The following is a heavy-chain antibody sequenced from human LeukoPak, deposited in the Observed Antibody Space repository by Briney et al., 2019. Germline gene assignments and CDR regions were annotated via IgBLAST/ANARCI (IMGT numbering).Heavy chain of an antibody. D-gene: IGHD6-19*01. CDR3: ATAHVSSGWYYFDY. V-gene: IGHV3-30*03. CDR2: ISYDGSNK. J-gene: IGHJ4*02. CDR1: GFTFSSYG. Sequence: GGSLRLSCAASGFTFSSYGMHWVRQAPGKGLEWVAVISYDGSNKYYADSVKGRFTISRDNSKNTLYLQMNSLRAEDTAVYYCATAHVSSGWYYFDYWGQGTLVTVSS.